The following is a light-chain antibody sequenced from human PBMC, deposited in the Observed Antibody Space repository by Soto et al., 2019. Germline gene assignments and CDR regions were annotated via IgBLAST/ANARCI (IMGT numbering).Light chain of an antibody. Sequence: DIEVTQSPLSLPVTPGESASISCRSGQSLLYSDGHSFLDWYVQKPGQSPQLLIYLGSTRASGVPDRFSGSGSGTDFTLEISRVKAEDVGIYYCMQVLQPPYTFGQGTKLEIK. CDR3: MQVLQPPYT. J-gene: IGKJ2*01. V-gene: IGKV2-28*01. CDR2: LGS. CDR1: QSLLYSDGHSF.